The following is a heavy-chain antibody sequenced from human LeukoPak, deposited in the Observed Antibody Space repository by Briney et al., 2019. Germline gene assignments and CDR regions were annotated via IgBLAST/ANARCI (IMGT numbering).Heavy chain of an antibody. CDR1: AFSFSANN. CDR2: ISSISSYI. Sequence: GGSLRLSCVDSAFSFSANNMNSGRQAPGKGLEWVSSISSISSYIYYADSVKGRFTISRDNAKNSLYLQMNSLRAEDTAVYYCVAAFDYWGQGTLVTVSS. J-gene: IGHJ4*02. D-gene: IGHD6-13*01. CDR3: VAAFDY. V-gene: IGHV3-21*01.